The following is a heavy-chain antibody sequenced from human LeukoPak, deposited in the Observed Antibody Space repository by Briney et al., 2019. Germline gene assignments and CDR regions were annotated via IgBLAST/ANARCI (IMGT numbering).Heavy chain of an antibody. V-gene: IGHV1-2*02. CDR1: GYTFTGYY. CDR2: INPNSGGT. CDR3: ARDPRPHIVLMVYAIGSRFDP. D-gene: IGHD2-8*01. J-gene: IGHJ5*02. Sequence: ASVKVSCKASGYTFTGYYMHWVRQAPGQGLEWMGWINPNSGGTNYAQKFQGRVTMTRDTSISTAYMELSRLRSDDTAVYYCARDPRPHIVLMVYAIGSRFDPWGQGTLVTVSS.